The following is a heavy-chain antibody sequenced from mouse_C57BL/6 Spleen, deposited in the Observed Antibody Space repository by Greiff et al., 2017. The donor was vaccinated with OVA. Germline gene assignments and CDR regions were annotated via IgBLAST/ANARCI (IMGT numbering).Heavy chain of an antibody. CDR3: AREVLRSLFDY. CDR2: IYPGDGDT. CDR1: GYAFSSYW. D-gene: IGHD1-1*01. J-gene: IGHJ2*01. V-gene: IGHV1-80*01. Sequence: QVQLKQSGAELVKPGASVKISCKASGYAFSSYWMNWVKQRPGKGLEWIGQIYPGDGDTNYNGKFKGKATLTADKSSSTAYMQLSSLTSEDSAVYFCAREVLRSLFDYWGQGTTLTVSS.